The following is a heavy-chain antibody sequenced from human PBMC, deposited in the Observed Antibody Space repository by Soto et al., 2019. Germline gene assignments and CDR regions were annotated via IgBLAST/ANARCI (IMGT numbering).Heavy chain of an antibody. CDR2: IYWDDDK. CDR1: GFSPSNRRVG. V-gene: IGHV2-5*02. D-gene: IGHD1-1*01. J-gene: IGHJ4*02. CDR3: AHRPVGYMGFDY. Sequence: GSGPKLVNHKQTLTLPCTFSGFSPSNRRVGVGWIRQPPGQALEWLALIYWDDDKRYSPSLKSRLTITKDTSKNQAVLTMTNMDPVDTATYYCAHRPVGYMGFDYWGQGILVTVPQ.